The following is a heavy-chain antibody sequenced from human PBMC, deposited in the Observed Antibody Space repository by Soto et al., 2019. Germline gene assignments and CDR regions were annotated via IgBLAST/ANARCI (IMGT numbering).Heavy chain of an antibody. CDR2: IYSSGST. V-gene: IGHV4-59*01. J-gene: IGHJ4*02. Sequence: SETLSLTCTVSGFSISSYYWSWIRQPPGKGLEWIGYIYSSGSTNYNPSLKSRVTMSVDTSKNQFSLKLSSLTAADTAVYYCARGGPAALDYWGQGTLVTVSS. CDR1: GFSISSYY. D-gene: IGHD6-13*01. CDR3: ARGGPAALDY.